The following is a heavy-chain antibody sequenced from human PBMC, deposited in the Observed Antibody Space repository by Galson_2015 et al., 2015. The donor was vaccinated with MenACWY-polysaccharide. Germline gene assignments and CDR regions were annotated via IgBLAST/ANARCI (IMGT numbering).Heavy chain of an antibody. V-gene: IGHV4-34*01. CDR2: INHSGST. CDR1: GGSFSGYY. D-gene: IGHD4-17*01. J-gene: IGHJ6*02. CDR3: AAAGLRYYYGMDV. Sequence: SETLSLTCAVYGGSFSGYYWSWIRQPPGKGLEWIGEINHSGSTNYNPSLKSRVTISVDTSKNQFSLKLSSVTAADTAVYYCAAAGLRYYYGMDVWGQGTTVTVSS.